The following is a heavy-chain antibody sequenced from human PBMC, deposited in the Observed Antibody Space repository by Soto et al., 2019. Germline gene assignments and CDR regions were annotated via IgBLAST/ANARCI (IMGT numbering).Heavy chain of an antibody. CDR2: IVWIDEK. CDR1: WFSISDVRMG. V-gene: IGHV2-26*01. CDR3: ARRPVNRMYQRYWYFEL. Sequence: QVTLKESGPVLVKPTETLTLTCTVSWFSISDVRMGVRGIRQPPGTALEWLAHIVWIDEKSYSTRLRSRLTSSQDTSTSQVVLTITHVDPGETATYYCARRPVNRMYQRYWYFELLGRGALVTASS. D-gene: IGHD1-1*01. J-gene: IGHJ2*01.